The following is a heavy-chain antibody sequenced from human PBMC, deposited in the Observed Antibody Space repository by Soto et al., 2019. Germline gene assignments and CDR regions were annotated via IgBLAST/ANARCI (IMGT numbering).Heavy chain of an antibody. CDR1: GFTFSSFA. J-gene: IGHJ4*02. CDR2: ISSDVVNY. CDR3: ARGGAWTPEGLGY. D-gene: IGHD2-15*01. V-gene: IGHV3-30-3*01. Sequence: QVQLVESGGGVVQPGRSLRLSCAASGFTFSSFAMHWVRQAPGKGLEWLAVISSDVVNYYYAESVKGRFNISRDNSKNTLYLQMNSLRNEDTAGYYCARGGAWTPEGLGYWGQGTLVTVSS.